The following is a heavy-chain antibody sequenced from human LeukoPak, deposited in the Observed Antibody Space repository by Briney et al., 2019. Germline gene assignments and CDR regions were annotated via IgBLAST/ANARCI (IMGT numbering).Heavy chain of an antibody. CDR3: AKGIYSSGWSYFDY. CDR2: LSGNGSTT. V-gene: IGHV3-23*01. J-gene: IGHJ4*01. CDR1: GFTFSNSA. D-gene: IGHD6-19*01. Sequence: PGGSLRLSCAASGFTFSNSAMSWVRQAPGKGLEWVSTLSGNGSTTYYVDSVKGRFTISRDNSKNTRYLQMNSLRAEGTAVYYCAKGIYSSGWSYFDYWGHGTLVTVSS.